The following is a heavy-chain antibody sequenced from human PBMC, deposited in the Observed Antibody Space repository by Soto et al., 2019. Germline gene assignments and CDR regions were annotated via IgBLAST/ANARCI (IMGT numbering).Heavy chain of an antibody. J-gene: IGHJ3*02. Sequence: PGGPLRLSCATSGFTFSASALHWVRQASGKGLEWVGRIRSKANTYATAYAASVKGRFTISRDDSKNTAYLQMSSLQTEDTALYYCTRSPYSGKSYDVFDIWGQGTMVTVSS. CDR1: GFTFSASA. D-gene: IGHD4-4*01. V-gene: IGHV3-73*01. CDR3: TRSPYSGKSYDVFDI. CDR2: IRSKANTYAT.